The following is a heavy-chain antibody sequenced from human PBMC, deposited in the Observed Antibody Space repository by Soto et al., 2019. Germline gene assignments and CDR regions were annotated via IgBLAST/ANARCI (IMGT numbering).Heavy chain of an antibody. CDR2: IYYSGST. CDR3: ARGAYSSSSFYYYYYMDV. J-gene: IGHJ6*03. Sequence: QVQLQESGPGLVKSSETLSLTCTVSGGSISSYYWSWIRQPPGKGLEWIGYIYYSGSTNYNPSLKSRVTISVDTSKNQFSLKLSSVTATDTAVYYCARGAYSSSSFYYYYYMDVWGKGTTVTVSS. V-gene: IGHV4-59*01. CDR1: GGSISSYY. D-gene: IGHD6-13*01.